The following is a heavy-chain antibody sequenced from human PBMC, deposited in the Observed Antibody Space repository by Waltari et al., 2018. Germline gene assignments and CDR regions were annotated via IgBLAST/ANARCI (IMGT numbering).Heavy chain of an antibody. CDR1: GFKFSDCS. CDR2: MWTASNTI. V-gene: IGHV3-48*01. Sequence: EVRLVESGGGLVQRGGSVGLSGAVSGFKFSDCSLNWVRQAPGKGLEWVSHMWTASNTIHYADSVKGRFTISRDNAKSSLYLQMSSLRVEDTAVYYCVRDSDYAFDFWGPGTMVTVSS. J-gene: IGHJ3*01. CDR3: VRDSDYAFDF.